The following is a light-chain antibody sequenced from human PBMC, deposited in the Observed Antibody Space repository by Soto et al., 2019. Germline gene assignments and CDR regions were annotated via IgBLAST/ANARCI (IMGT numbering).Light chain of an antibody. V-gene: IGKV3-11*01. CDR1: QSLDSS. J-gene: IGKJ1*01. Sequence: TLSLSPGERATLSCRASQSLDSSLAWFQQKPGQAPRLLIYDVSYRASGIPARFSGSGSGTDFTLTISSLEPEDFAVYYCQQRTNWSWTFGQGTKVDIK. CDR2: DVS. CDR3: QQRTNWSWT.